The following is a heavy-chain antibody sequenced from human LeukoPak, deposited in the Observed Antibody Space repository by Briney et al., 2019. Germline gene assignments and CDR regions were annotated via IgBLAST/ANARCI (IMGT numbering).Heavy chain of an antibody. CDR3: ARDRWGYPNYLDY. D-gene: IGHD4-23*01. J-gene: IGHJ4*02. V-gene: IGHV3-64*01. CDR2: ISSNGGST. CDR1: GFTLSSYA. Sequence: GGSLRLSCAASGFTLSSYAMHWVRQAPGKGLEYVSAISSNGGSTYYANSAKGRFTISRDNSKNTVYLQMGSLRPEDMAVYYCARDRWGYPNYLDYWGQGTLVTVSS.